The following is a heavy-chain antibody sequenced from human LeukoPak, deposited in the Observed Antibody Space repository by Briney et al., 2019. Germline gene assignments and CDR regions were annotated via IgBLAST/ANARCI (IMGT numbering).Heavy chain of an antibody. CDR2: IYSGGST. CDR1: GFTVSSNY. J-gene: IGHJ3*02. D-gene: IGHD2-15*01. Sequence: GGSLRLSCAASGFTVSSNYMSWVRQAPGKGLEWVSVIYSGGSTYYADSVKGRFTISRDNAKNSLYLQMNSLRAEDTAVYYCARVASYAFDIWGQGTMVTVSS. V-gene: IGHV3-66*01. CDR3: ARVASYAFDI.